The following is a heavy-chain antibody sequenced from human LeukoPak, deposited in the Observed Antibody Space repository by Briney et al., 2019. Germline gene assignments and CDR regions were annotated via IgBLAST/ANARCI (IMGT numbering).Heavy chain of an antibody. CDR3: ARAWWLRFDY. CDR1: GFTFSSYE. CDR2: ISSSGSTI. D-gene: IGHD5-12*01. V-gene: IGHV3-48*03. Sequence: GGSLRLSCAASGFTFSSYEMNWVRQAPGKGLEWVSYISSSGSTIYYADSVKGRFTISRDNAKNSLYLQMNSLRAEDTAVYYCARAWWLRFDYWGQGTLDTVSS. J-gene: IGHJ4*02.